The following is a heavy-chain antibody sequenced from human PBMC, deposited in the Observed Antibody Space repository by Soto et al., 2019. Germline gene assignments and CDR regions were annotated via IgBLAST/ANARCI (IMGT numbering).Heavy chain of an antibody. CDR2: IVVGSGNT. CDR1: GFTFTSSA. D-gene: IGHD3-3*01. J-gene: IGHJ6*02. Sequence: ASVKVSCKASGFTFTSSAVQWVRQARGQRLEWIGWIVVGSGNTNYAQKFQERVTITRDMSTSTAYMELSSLRSEDTAVYYCAADQTIFGVDYYYYYGMDVWGQGTTVTVSS. V-gene: IGHV1-58*01. CDR3: AADQTIFGVDYYYYYGMDV.